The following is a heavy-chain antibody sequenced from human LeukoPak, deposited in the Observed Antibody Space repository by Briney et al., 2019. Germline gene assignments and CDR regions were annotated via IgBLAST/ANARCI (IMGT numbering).Heavy chain of an antibody. CDR1: GYTFTSYG. J-gene: IGHJ4*02. D-gene: IGHD3-22*01. V-gene: IGHV1-18*01. Sequence: GASVKVSCKASGYTFTSYGISWVRQAPGQGLEWMGWISAYNGNTNYAQKLQGRVTMTTDTSTSTAYMELRSLRSDDTAVYYCARDTDYYDSSGYSPSPFDSFDYWGQGTLVTVSS. CDR2: ISAYNGNT. CDR3: ARDTDYYDSSGYSPSPFDSFDY.